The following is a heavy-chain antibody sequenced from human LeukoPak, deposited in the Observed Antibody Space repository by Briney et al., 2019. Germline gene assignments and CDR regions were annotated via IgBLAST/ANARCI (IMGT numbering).Heavy chain of an antibody. J-gene: IGHJ4*02. CDR3: ARETNCSGGSCDGSFDY. D-gene: IGHD2-15*01. V-gene: IGHV3-21*01. CDR2: ISSSSSYI. Sequence: PGGSLRLSCAASGFTFSSYSMNRVRQAPGKGLEWVSSISSSSSYIYYADSVKGRFTISRDNAKNSLYLQMNSLRAEDTAVYYCARETNCSGGSCDGSFDYWGQGTLVTVSS. CDR1: GFTFSSYS.